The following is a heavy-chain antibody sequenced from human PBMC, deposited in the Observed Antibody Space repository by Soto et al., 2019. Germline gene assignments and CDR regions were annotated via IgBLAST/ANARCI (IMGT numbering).Heavy chain of an antibody. V-gene: IGHV1-69*01. J-gene: IGHJ4*02. CDR1: GGTFSSYA. Sequence: QVQLVQSGAEVKKPGSSVKVSCKASGGTFSSYAISWVRQAPGQGIEWMGGVIPIFGTANYAQKFQGRVTITADESTSTAYMELSSLRSEDTAVYYCVSEGVYGGIFDYWGQGTLVTVSS. CDR2: VIPIFGTA. CDR3: VSEGVYGGIFDY. D-gene: IGHD4-17*01.